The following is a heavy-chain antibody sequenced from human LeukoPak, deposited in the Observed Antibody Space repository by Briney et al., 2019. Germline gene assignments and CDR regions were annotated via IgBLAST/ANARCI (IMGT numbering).Heavy chain of an antibody. J-gene: IGHJ4*02. Sequence: PGGSLRLSCAASGFTFSNYVMSWVRQAPGKGLEWVSGTSGSGSSIYYADSVKGRFTISRDNSKNTLYMQMNSLRAEDTAAYYCAREEEAYSGSRIDYWGQGTLVTVSS. CDR1: GFTFSNYV. D-gene: IGHD1-26*01. CDR3: AREEEAYSGSRIDY. CDR2: TSGSGSSI. V-gene: IGHV3-23*01.